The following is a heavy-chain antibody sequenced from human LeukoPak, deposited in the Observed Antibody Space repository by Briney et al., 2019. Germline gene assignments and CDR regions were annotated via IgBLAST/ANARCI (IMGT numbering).Heavy chain of an antibody. Sequence: PGGSLRLSCAASGFTFSSYSMNWVRQAPGKGLEWVANIKQDGSEKYYVDSVKGRFTISRDNAKNSLYLQMNSLRAEDTAVYYCARIWYYYDSSGYYYPWFDPWGQGTLVTVSS. V-gene: IGHV3-7*01. CDR3: ARIWYYYDSSGYYYPWFDP. D-gene: IGHD3-22*01. CDR1: GFTFSSYS. J-gene: IGHJ5*02. CDR2: IKQDGSEK.